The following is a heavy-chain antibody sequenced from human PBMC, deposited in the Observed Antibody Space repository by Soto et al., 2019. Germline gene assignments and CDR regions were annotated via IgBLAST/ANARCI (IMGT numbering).Heavy chain of an antibody. CDR3: ARDKGSITSDAGDGMDV. Sequence: ASVKVSWEGSVGTFSSYAISWVRQAPGQEFEWMGWINPNSGGTNYAQKSKGWVTMTRDTSISTAYMELSSLGCDDTAVYYCARDKGSITSDAGDGMDVWGQGPTVTVSS. D-gene: IGHD2-2*01. CDR2: INPNSGGT. J-gene: IGHJ6*02. V-gene: IGHV1-2*04. CDR1: VGTFSSYA.